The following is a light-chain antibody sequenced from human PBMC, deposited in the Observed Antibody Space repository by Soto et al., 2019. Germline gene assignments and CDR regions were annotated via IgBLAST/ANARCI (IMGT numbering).Light chain of an antibody. CDR2: WAS. V-gene: IGKV4-1*01. CDR3: QQYYSTPPT. Sequence: DIVMTQSPDSLAVSLGERATMNCKSSQSLLYSSNNKNYLAWYQQKAGHPPKLLIHWASTRKFGVPDRFSGSGSGTDFTLTISSLQAEDVAVYYCQQYYSTPPTFGGGTKVEIK. J-gene: IGKJ4*01. CDR1: QSLLYSSNNKNY.